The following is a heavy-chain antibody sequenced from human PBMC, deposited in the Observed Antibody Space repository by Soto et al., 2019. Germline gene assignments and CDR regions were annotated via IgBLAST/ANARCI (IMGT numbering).Heavy chain of an antibody. CDR1: GFTVSAYT. CDR2: ISSDGSHK. CDR3: ARWEQHLCGY. D-gene: IGHD1-26*01. Sequence: QVQLVESGGGVVQPGRSLRLSCAASGFTVSAYTMHWVRQAPGKGLEWVAVISSDGSHKYYADSLKGRFTISRDNSTNTLYLQMNSLRAEDTAVYACARWEQHLCGYWGQGTLVTVSS. J-gene: IGHJ4*02. V-gene: IGHV3-30-3*01.